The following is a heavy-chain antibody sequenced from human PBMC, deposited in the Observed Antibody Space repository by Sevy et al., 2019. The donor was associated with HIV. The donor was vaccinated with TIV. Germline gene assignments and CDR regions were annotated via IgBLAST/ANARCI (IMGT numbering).Heavy chain of an antibody. CDR1: GFTFSSFG. CDR2: ISNHGSNK. J-gene: IGHJ3*01. Sequence: VGSLRLSCAASGFTFSSFGMHWVRQAPGKGLEWVAHISNHGSNKYYADSVKGRFTISRDNSKNTLYLQMDSLRAEDTAVYYCAITLHWGQGTMVTVSS. CDR3: AITLH. V-gene: IGHV3-30*03.